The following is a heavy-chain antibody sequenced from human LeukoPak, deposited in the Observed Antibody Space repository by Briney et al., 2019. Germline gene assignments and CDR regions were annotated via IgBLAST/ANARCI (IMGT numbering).Heavy chain of an antibody. CDR1: GFTFSSYA. D-gene: IGHD1-7*01. CDR3: ARTIGQYSNSWLYFYYGLDV. Sequence: GGSLRLSCAASGFTFSSYAMNWVRQAPGKGLEWVAGISSGDRTFHAESVKGRFTISRDKSKDTLYLQMNSLRAEDTAVYYCARTIGQYSNSWLYFYYGLDVWDQGTTVTVSS. CDR2: ISSGDRT. J-gene: IGHJ6*02. V-gene: IGHV3-23*01.